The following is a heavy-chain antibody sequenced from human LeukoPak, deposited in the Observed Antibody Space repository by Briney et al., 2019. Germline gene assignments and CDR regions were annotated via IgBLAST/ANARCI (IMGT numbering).Heavy chain of an antibody. D-gene: IGHD2-2*01. V-gene: IGHV1-69*04. Sequence: ASVKVSCKASGGTFSSYAISWVRQAPGQGLEWMGRIIPILGIANYAQKFQGRVTITADKSTSTAYMELSSLRSEDTAVYYCAEVVVPAAMAEPWGQGTLVTVSS. CDR3: AEVVVPAAMAEP. J-gene: IGHJ4*02. CDR2: IIPILGIA. CDR1: GGTFSSYA.